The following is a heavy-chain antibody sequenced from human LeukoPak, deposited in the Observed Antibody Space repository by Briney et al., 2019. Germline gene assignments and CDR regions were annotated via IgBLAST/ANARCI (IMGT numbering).Heavy chain of an antibody. V-gene: IGHV4-4*07. Sequence: SETLSLTCTVSGGSISSYYWSWIRQPAGKGLEWIGRIYTSGSTNYNPSLKSRVTMSVDTSKNQFSLKLSSVTAADTAMYYCARHYYDSSGYYYGHAFDIWGQGTMVTVSS. J-gene: IGHJ3*02. CDR1: GGSISSYY. CDR3: ARHYYDSSGYYYGHAFDI. D-gene: IGHD3-22*01. CDR2: IYTSGST.